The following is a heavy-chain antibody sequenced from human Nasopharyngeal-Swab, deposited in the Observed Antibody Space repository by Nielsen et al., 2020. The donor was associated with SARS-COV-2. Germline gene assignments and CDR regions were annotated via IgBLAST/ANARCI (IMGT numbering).Heavy chain of an antibody. Sequence: ASVKVSCKASGGTFSSYAISWVRQATGQGLEWMGWMNPNSGNTGYAQKFQGRVTMTRNTSISTAYMELSSLRSEDTAVYYCARVTYYDFWSGGYYYMDVWGKGTTVTVSS. CDR1: GGTFSSYA. D-gene: IGHD3-3*01. CDR3: ARVTYYDFWSGGYYYMDV. CDR2: MNPNSGNT. V-gene: IGHV1-8*02. J-gene: IGHJ6*03.